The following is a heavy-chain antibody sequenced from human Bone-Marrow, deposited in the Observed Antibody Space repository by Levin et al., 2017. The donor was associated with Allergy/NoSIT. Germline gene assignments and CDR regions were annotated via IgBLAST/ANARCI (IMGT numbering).Heavy chain of an antibody. CDR1: GFTVSNNY. Sequence: SCAVSGFTVSNNYMNWVRQAPGKGLEWVSLIYSGGSTHYAASVKGRFTISRDSSSNTLYLQMNSLRADDTAVYYCARDGPAKPWAWGQGTMVTVSS. D-gene: IGHD2-2*01. CDR2: IYSGGST. V-gene: IGHV3-53*01. J-gene: IGHJ3*01. CDR3: ARDGPAKPWA.